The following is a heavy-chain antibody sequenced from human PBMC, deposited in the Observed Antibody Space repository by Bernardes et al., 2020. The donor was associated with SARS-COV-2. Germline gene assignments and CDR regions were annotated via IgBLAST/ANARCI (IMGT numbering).Heavy chain of an antibody. D-gene: IGHD3-16*02. J-gene: IGHJ4*02. V-gene: IGHV4-59*01. Sequence: SETLSLTCTVSGGFIYNYYWGWIRQSPEKGLEYLGYIYYSGSATYNPSLDNRVTLSVDMSKNQFSLEVRSVTAADTAIYYCARVRGDGYSYGSFDFWGQGRQVTVSS. CDR2: IYYSGSA. CDR1: GGFIYNYY. CDR3: ARVRGDGYSYGSFDF.